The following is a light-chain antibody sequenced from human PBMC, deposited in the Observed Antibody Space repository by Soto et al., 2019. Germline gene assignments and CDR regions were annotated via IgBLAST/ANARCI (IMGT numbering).Light chain of an antibody. CDR2: GAS. CDR1: QSVRSN. V-gene: IGKV3-15*01. Sequence: EIVMTQSPATLSVSPGERATLSCRASQSVRSNLAWYQQKPGQAPRLLIYGASARATGIPARFSGSGSGTEFTLTISSLQSEDFAVYYCQQYNNWPPWTFGQGTKLDIK. J-gene: IGKJ1*01. CDR3: QQYNNWPPWT.